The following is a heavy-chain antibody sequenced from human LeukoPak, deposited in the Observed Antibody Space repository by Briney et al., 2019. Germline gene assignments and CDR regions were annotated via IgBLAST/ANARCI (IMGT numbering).Heavy chain of an antibody. J-gene: IGHJ4*02. V-gene: IGHV4-38-2*02. Sequence: SETLSLTCTVSGYSISSGYYWGWIRQPPGKGLEWTGSIYYSGSTYYNPSLKSRVTISVDTSKNQFSLKLSSVTAADTAVYYCASIPSGWYPVDMDYWGQGTLVTVSS. D-gene: IGHD6-19*01. CDR2: IYYSGST. CDR3: ASIPSGWYPVDMDY. CDR1: GYSISSGYY.